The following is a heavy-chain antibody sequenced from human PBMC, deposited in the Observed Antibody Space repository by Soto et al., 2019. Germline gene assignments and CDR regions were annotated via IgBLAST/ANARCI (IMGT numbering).Heavy chain of an antibody. D-gene: IGHD6-19*01. CDR1: GGSISTYY. J-gene: IGHJ4*02. Sequence: SETLSLTCTVSGGSISTYYWNWIRQPPGRGLEWIGFVYYSGSTDYNPSLKSRVTISVDTSNNQFSLKLNSATAADTAVYFCARSVAVPGAHIDYWGQGTQVTVSS. CDR3: ARSVAVPGAHIDY. CDR2: VYYSGST. V-gene: IGHV4-59*01.